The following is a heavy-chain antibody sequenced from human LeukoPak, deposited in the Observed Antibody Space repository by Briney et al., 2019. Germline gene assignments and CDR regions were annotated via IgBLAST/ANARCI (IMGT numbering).Heavy chain of an antibody. D-gene: IGHD3-22*01. J-gene: IGHJ3*02. Sequence: PSETLSLTCTVSAASISSSSYYWGWIRQPPGKGLEWIVSIYYSGSTYYHPSLNSPVTISVDTSKNQFSLKLSSVTDADTAVYYCARGPYSYDSSGAFDIWGQGTMVTVSS. CDR1: AASISSSSYY. CDR3: ARGPYSYDSSGAFDI. CDR2: IYYSGST. V-gene: IGHV4-39*07.